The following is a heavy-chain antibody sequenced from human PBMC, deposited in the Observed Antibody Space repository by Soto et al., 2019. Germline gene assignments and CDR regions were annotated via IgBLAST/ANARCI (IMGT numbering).Heavy chain of an antibody. CDR1: GFTFSIYA. J-gene: IGHJ4*02. CDR3: VKGEYYYDSSGYYPFDY. D-gene: IGHD3-22*01. Sequence: GGSLRLSCSASGFTFSIYAMHWFRQAPGKGLEYVSSISTNGGSTDYADSVKGRFTISRDNSKNTVYLQMSSLRVEDTAVYYCVKGEYYYDSSGYYPFDYWGQGTLVTVSS. CDR2: ISTNGGST. V-gene: IGHV3-64D*06.